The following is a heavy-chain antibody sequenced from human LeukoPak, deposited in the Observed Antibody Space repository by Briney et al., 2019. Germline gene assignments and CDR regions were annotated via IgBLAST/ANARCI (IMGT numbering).Heavy chain of an antibody. Sequence: GGSLRLSCAASGFAFSSYAMSWVRQAPGKGLEWVSAISGSGGSTYYADSVKGRFTISRDNSKDTLYLQMNSLRAEDTAVYYCAKVYYDSSGYVYWGQGTLVTVSS. CDR2: ISGSGGST. V-gene: IGHV3-23*01. CDR1: GFAFSSYA. D-gene: IGHD3-22*01. J-gene: IGHJ4*02. CDR3: AKVYYDSSGYVY.